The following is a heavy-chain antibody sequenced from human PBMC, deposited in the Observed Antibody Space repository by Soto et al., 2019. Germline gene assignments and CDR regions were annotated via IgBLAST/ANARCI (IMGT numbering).Heavy chain of an antibody. CDR2: IFPRDFDV. V-gene: IGHV5-51*01. CDR3: ARLVSLLQPIDS. Sequence: EVQLVQSGAEVKKPGESLKISCQTSGYTFTNYWIGWVRQMPGGGLEWLGLIFPRDFDVRYSPSFEGQVTISADRSTATAFLQWRFLEASDSALYFCARLVSLLQPIDSWGQGTPVTVSS. D-gene: IGHD4-4*01. J-gene: IGHJ5*01. CDR1: GYTFTNYW.